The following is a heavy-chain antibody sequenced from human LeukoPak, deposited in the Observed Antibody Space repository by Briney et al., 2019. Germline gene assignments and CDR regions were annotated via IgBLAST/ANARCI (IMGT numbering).Heavy chain of an antibody. CDR2: IIPIFGTA. Sequence: SVKVSCRASGGTFSSYAISWVRQAPGQGLEWMGGIIPIFGTANYAQKFQGRVTITADESTSTAYMELSSLRSEDTAVYYCARDPGVGLGKYFQYWGQGTLVTVSS. CDR1: GGTFSSYA. D-gene: IGHD1-1*01. V-gene: IGHV1-69*01. CDR3: ARDPGVGLGKYFQY. J-gene: IGHJ1*01.